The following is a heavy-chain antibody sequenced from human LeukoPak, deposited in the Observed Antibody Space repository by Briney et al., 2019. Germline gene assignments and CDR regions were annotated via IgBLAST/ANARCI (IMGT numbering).Heavy chain of an antibody. Sequence: SVKVSCKASGGTFSRHAISWLRQAPGQGLEWMGGIIPAFGTPNYAQKFQGRVTISTDESTTTAYMELSSLRSEDTAVYYCARGLSTLHSPYYYYIDVRGKGTTLTVS. CDR1: GGTFSRHA. CDR3: ARGLSTLHSPYYYYIDV. J-gene: IGHJ6*03. CDR2: IIPAFGTP. D-gene: IGHD1-1*01. V-gene: IGHV1-69*05.